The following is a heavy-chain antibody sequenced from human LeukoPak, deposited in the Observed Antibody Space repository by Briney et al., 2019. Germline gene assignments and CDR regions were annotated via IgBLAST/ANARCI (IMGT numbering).Heavy chain of an antibody. Sequence: KPGGSLRLSCAASGFTFSSYSMNWVRQAPGKGLEWVSSISSSSSYICYADSVKGRFTISRDNAKNSLYLQMNSLRAEDTAVYYCARGSYDILTGYYQYYFDYWGQGTLVTVSS. CDR2: ISSSSSYI. J-gene: IGHJ4*02. CDR1: GFTFSSYS. CDR3: ARGSYDILTGYYQYYFDY. D-gene: IGHD3-9*01. V-gene: IGHV3-21*01.